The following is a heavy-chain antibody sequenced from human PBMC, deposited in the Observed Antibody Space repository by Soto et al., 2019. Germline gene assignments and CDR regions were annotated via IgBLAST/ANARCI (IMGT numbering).Heavy chain of an antibody. D-gene: IGHD2-15*01. CDR3: ARDVGYCSGGSCPGDAFDI. CDR1: GGTFSSYT. CDR2: IIPILGIA. Sequence: QVQLVQSGAEVKKPGSSVTVSCKASGGTFSSYTISWVRQAPGQGLEWMGRIIPILGIANYAQKFQGRVTITADKSTSTAYMELSSLRSEDTAVYYCARDVGYCSGGSCPGDAFDIWGQGTIVTVSS. J-gene: IGHJ3*02. V-gene: IGHV1-69*08.